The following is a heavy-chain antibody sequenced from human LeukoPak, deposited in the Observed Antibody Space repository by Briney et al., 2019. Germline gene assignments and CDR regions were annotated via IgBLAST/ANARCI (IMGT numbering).Heavy chain of an antibody. V-gene: IGHV4-34*01. Sequence: SETLSLTCAVYGGSFSGYYWSWIRQPPGKGLEWIGEINHSGSTNYNPSLKIRVTISVDTSKNQLSLKLSSVTAADTAVYYCARAWITMVRGVKWGRRNWFDPWGQGTLVTVSS. J-gene: IGHJ5*02. D-gene: IGHD3-10*01. CDR3: ARAWITMVRGVKWGRRNWFDP. CDR2: INHSGST. CDR1: GGSFSGYY.